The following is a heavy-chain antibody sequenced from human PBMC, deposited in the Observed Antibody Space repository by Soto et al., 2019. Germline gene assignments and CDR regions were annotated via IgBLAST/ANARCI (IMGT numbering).Heavy chain of an antibody. D-gene: IGHD3-10*01. CDR3: TRHVPGFGLY. Sequence: EVQLVESGGGLVQPGGSLKLSCAASGFTFSGSSMHWVRQASGKGLEWVGRIRSKANSYATSYAASVKGRFTVSRDDSKNTAYLQMNSLKTEDTAVYYCTRHVPGFGLYWGQGTLVTVSS. V-gene: IGHV3-73*02. J-gene: IGHJ4*02. CDR2: IRSKANSYAT. CDR1: GFTFSGSS.